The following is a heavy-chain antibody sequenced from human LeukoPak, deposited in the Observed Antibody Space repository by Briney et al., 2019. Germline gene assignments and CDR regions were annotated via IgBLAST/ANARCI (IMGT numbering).Heavy chain of an antibody. Sequence: EASVKVSCKASGYTFTSYYMHWVRQAPGQGLEWMGIINPSGGSTSYAQKFQGRVTMTRDTSTSTVYMELSSLRSEDTAAYYCARGHELYYYDSSGYYSDSYYYYGMDVWGQGTTVTVSS. D-gene: IGHD3-22*01. CDR1: GYTFTSYY. V-gene: IGHV1-46*01. CDR2: INPSGGST. CDR3: ARGHELYYYDSSGYYSDSYYYYGMDV. J-gene: IGHJ6*02.